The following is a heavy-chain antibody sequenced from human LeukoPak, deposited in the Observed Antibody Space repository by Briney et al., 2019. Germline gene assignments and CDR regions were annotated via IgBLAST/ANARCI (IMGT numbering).Heavy chain of an antibody. CDR3: ARVTAYCGGDCSDAFDI. D-gene: IGHD2-21*02. Sequence: SETLSLTCTVSGGSISSYYWSWIRQPPGKGLEWIGYIYYSGSTNYNPSLKSRVTISVDTSKNQFSLELSSVTAADTAVYYCARVTAYCGGDCSDAFDIWGQGTMVTVSS. J-gene: IGHJ3*02. CDR1: GGSISSYY. V-gene: IGHV4-59*01. CDR2: IYYSGST.